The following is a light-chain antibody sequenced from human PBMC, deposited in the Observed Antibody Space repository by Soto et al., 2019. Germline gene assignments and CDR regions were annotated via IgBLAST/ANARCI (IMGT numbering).Light chain of an antibody. J-gene: IGKJ5*01. CDR2: GAS. CDR1: QSVSSN. CDR3: QQYNNWPPIT. V-gene: IGKV3D-15*01. Sequence: FVLTQSPGTLSLSHGERATLSCRASQSVSSNLAWYQQKPGQAPRLLIYGASTRATGIPARFSGSGSGTEFTLTISSLQSEDFAVYYCQQYNNWPPITFGQGTRLEIK.